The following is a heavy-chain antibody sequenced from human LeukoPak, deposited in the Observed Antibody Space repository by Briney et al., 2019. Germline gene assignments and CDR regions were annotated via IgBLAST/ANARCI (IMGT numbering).Heavy chain of an antibody. CDR1: GFTFSTYW. Sequence: PGGSLRLSCAASGFTFSTYWMNWVRQAPGKGLVWVSHTNSDGSRINYADSVKGRFTIARDNAKNTVYLQMNSLRAEDAAVYYCAKCGTTCYANAFYIWGQGTMVTVSS. CDR2: TNSDGSRI. D-gene: IGHD2-2*01. V-gene: IGHV3-74*01. CDR3: AKCGTTCYANAFYI. J-gene: IGHJ3*02.